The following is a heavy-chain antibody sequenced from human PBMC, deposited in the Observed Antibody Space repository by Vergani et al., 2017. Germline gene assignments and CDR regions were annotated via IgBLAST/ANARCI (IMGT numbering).Heavy chain of an antibody. CDR1: GYTFTSYY. CDR3: TTRSGRYPSKAFDI. D-gene: IGHD6-19*01. Sequence: QVQLVQSGAEVKKPGASVKVSCKASGYTFTSYYMHWVRQAPGQGLEWMGWINPNGGDTKFAQSFQGRVTLASDTSITTAYLEVKALTSDDTAIYFCTTRSGRYPSKAFDIWGQGTLVTVSS. CDR2: INPNGGDT. J-gene: IGHJ3*02. V-gene: IGHV1-2*02.